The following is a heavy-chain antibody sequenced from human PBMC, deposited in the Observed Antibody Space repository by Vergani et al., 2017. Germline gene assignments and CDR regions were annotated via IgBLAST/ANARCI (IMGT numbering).Heavy chain of an antibody. V-gene: IGHV3-30*04. D-gene: IGHD5-18*01. CDR3: ARDHEYSYGSYGMDV. CDR1: GFTFSSYA. CDR2: IWYDGSNK. J-gene: IGHJ6*02. Sequence: QVQLVESGGGVVQPGRSLRLSCAASGFTFSSYAMHWVRQAPGKGLEWVAVIWYDGSNKYYADSVKGRFTISRDNSKNTLYLQMNSLRAEDTAVYYCARDHEYSYGSYGMDVWGQGTTVTVSS.